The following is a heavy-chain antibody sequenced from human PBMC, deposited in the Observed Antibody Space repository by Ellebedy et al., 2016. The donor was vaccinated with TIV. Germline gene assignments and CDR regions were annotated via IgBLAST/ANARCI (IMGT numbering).Heavy chain of an antibody. Sequence: GESLKISCAASGFTFSSYAMSWVRQAPGKGLEWVSAISGSAYSTYYADPVKGRFTISRDNSKNTLYLQMNSLRAEDTAVYYFAKDHDGPLSNGWYSPLYYFDFWGQGTLVTVSS. J-gene: IGHJ4*02. V-gene: IGHV3-23*01. CDR2: ISGSAYST. CDR3: AKDHDGPLSNGWYSPLYYFDF. D-gene: IGHD6-19*01. CDR1: GFTFSSYA.